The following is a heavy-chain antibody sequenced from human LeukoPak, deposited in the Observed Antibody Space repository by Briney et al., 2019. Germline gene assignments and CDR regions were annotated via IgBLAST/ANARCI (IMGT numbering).Heavy chain of an antibody. CDR1: GYTHSSYG. CDR3: ARDREGHQPPFYYYYAMDV. J-gene: IGHJ6*02. V-gene: IGHV1-18*01. CDR2: ISGYNGYT. D-gene: IGHD2-2*01. Sequence: GASVKVSCKASGYTHSSYGISWVRRAPGQGLEWMGWISGYNGYTQYAQKVQGRVTMTTDTSTSTAYMELRSLRSDDTAVYYCARDREGHQPPFYYYYAMDVWGQGTTVTVSS.